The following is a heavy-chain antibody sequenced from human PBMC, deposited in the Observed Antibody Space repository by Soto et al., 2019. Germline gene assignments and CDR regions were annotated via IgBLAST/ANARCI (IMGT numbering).Heavy chain of an antibody. Sequence: QVQLVQSGPKVKKPGSSVKVSCKVSGGTFSNDVINWVRHVPGQGLEWMAKINPILGITNSAQKFQGRATITADKSTNTAYMELSSLESKDTAVYYCARGLAVADYYGMEVWGQGTRVTVSS. J-gene: IGHJ6*02. CDR1: GGTFSNDV. D-gene: IGHD6-19*01. CDR2: INPILGIT. CDR3: ARGLAVADYYGMEV. V-gene: IGHV1-69*04.